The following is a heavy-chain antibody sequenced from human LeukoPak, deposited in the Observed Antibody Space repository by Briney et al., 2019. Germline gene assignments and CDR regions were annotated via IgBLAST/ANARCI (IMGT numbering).Heavy chain of an antibody. Sequence: ASVKVSCKTSGYTFTSYSIHWVRQAPGQRPEWMGRINGGNDNTRYAQKFQGRVTMTRDTSINTAYMELSNLISDDTAVYYCARMDCSRRGCSSDWFDPWGQGTLVIVSS. V-gene: IGHV1-3*01. CDR2: INGGNDNT. D-gene: IGHD2-15*01. CDR1: GYTFTSYS. CDR3: ARMDCSRRGCSSDWFDP. J-gene: IGHJ5*01.